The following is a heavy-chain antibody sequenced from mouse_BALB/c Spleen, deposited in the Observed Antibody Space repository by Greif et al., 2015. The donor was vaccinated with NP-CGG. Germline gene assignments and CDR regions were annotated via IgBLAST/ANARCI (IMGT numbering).Heavy chain of an antibody. Sequence: VQLKQSGPGLVKPSQSLSLTCSVTGYSITSGYYWNWIRQFPGNKLEWMGYISYDGSNNYNPSLKNRISITRDTSKNQFFLKLNSVTTEDTATYYCASDGYYEGYAMDYWGQGTSVTVSS. CDR1: GYSITSGYY. CDR3: ASDGYYEGYAMDY. V-gene: IGHV3-6*02. CDR2: ISYDGSN. D-gene: IGHD2-3*01. J-gene: IGHJ4*01.